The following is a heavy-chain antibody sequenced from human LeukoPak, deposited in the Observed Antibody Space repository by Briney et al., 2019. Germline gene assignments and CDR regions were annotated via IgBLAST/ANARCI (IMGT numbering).Heavy chain of an antibody. Sequence: GGSLRLSCAASGFTFSSYSMNWVRQAPGKGLEWVSYISSSSSTIYFADSVKGRFTISRDNAKNSLYLQMNSLRAEDTAVYYCAREQTIFGVVTPPNSSDYWGQGTLVTVSS. J-gene: IGHJ4*02. CDR1: GFTFSSYS. CDR2: ISSSSSTI. V-gene: IGHV3-48*04. D-gene: IGHD3-3*01. CDR3: AREQTIFGVVTPPNSSDY.